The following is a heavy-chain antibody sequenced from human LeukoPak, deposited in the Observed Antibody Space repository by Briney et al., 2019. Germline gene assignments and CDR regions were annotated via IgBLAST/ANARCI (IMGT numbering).Heavy chain of an antibody. D-gene: IGHD6-13*01. CDR2: FDPEDGKT. J-gene: IGHJ6*03. CDR1: GYTLTELS. Sequence: ASVKVSCKVSGYTLTELSMFWVRQAPGKGLEWMGSFDPEDGKTVYAQKFQGRVTMTEDTSTDTAYMELSSLRSEDTAVYYCARARSSSWSLANYYYYMDVWGKGTTVTVSS. V-gene: IGHV1-24*01. CDR3: ARARSSSWSLANYYYYMDV.